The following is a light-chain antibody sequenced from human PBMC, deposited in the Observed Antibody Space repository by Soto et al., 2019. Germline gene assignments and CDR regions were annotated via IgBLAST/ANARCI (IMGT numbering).Light chain of an antibody. Sequence: QSVLTQPPSVSGAPGQRATISCTGSSSNIGAGYDVHWYQQLPGTAPKLLIYGNSNRPSGVPDRFSGSKSGTSASLAITGLQAEDEADYYCQSYDSSLSVLYVFGTGTKVTVL. CDR1: SSNIGAGYD. V-gene: IGLV1-40*01. J-gene: IGLJ1*01. CDR3: QSYDSSLSVLYV. CDR2: GNS.